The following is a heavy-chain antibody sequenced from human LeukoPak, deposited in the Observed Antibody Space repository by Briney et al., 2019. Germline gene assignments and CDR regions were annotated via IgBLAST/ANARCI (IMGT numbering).Heavy chain of an antibody. V-gene: IGHV1-69*04. CDR2: IIPILGIA. J-gene: IGHJ3*02. CDR3: ARGPPAVAFDI. Sequence: GASVKVSCIASGGTFTSYAISWGRQAPGQGLEWMGRIIPILGIANYAQKFQGRVTITADKSTSTAYMELSSLRSEDTAVYYCARGPPAVAFDIWGQGTMVTVSS. CDR1: GGTFTSYA.